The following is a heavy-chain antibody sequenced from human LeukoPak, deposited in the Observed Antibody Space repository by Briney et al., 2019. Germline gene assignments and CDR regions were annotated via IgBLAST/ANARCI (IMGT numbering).Heavy chain of an antibody. J-gene: IGHJ3*02. D-gene: IGHD6-19*01. CDR2: ISAYNGNT. V-gene: IGHV1-18*01. CDR3: GGVSGIAVAGNDAFDI. CDR1: GYTFTSYG. Sequence: ASVKVSCRASGYTFTSYGTSWVRQAPGQGLEWMGWISAYNGNTNYAQKLQGRVTMTTDTSTSTAYMELRSLRSDDTAVYYCGGVSGIAVAGNDAFDIWGQGTMVTVSS.